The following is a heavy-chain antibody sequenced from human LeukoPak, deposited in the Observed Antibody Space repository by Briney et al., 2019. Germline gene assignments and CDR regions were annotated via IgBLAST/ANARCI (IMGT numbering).Heavy chain of an antibody. CDR2: INHSGST. Sequence: ETLSLTCAVYGGSFSGYYWSWIRQPPGKGLEWIGEINHSGSTNYNPSLKSRVTISVDTSKNQFSLKLSSVTAADTAVYYCARSNYYGSGSYYNYWGQGTLVTVSS. CDR3: ARSNYYGSGSYYNY. D-gene: IGHD3-10*01. CDR1: GGSFSGYY. V-gene: IGHV4-34*01. J-gene: IGHJ4*02.